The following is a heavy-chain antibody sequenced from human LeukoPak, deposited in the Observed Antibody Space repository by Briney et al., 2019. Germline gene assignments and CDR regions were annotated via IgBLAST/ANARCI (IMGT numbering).Heavy chain of an antibody. D-gene: IGHD1-1*01. J-gene: IGHJ6*02. CDR1: GFTFSSYG. Sequence: GGSLRLSCAASGFTFSSYGMHWVRQAPGKGLEWVAVISYDGSNKYYADSVKGRFTISRDNSKNTLYLQMNSLRAEDTAVYYCATNGNDLYYYYGTDVWGQGTTVTVSS. CDR2: ISYDGSNK. V-gene: IGHV3-30*03. CDR3: ATNGNDLYYYYGTDV.